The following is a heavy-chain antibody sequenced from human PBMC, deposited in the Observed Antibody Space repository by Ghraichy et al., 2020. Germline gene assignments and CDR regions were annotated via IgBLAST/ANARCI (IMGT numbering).Heavy chain of an antibody. J-gene: IGHJ5*02. CDR3: ARVGDFWSGYWWFDP. V-gene: IGHV3-74*01. Sequence: LSLTCAASGFTFSSYWMHWVRQAPGKGLVWVSRINSDGSSTSYADSVKGRFTISRDNAKNTLYLQMNSLRAEDTAVYYCARVGDFWSGYWWFDPWGQGTLVTVSS. CDR1: GFTFSSYW. CDR2: INSDGSST. D-gene: IGHD3-3*01.